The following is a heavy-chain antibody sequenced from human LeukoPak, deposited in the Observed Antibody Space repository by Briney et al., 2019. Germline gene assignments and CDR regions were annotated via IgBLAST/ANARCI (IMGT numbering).Heavy chain of an antibody. V-gene: IGHV3-30*02. Sequence: GGSLRLSCEASEFTFTTYWMSWVRQAPGKGLEWVAFLQYDGNNKYYADSVKGRFTISRDNSKNTLYLQMNSLKTDDTAMYYCARESIRQQLYYFDYWGQGTLVTVSS. CDR2: LQYDGNNK. D-gene: IGHD6-13*01. CDR1: EFTFTTYW. J-gene: IGHJ4*02. CDR3: ARESIRQQLYYFDY.